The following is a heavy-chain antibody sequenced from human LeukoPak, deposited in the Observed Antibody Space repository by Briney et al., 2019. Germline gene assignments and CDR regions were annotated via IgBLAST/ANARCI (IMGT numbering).Heavy chain of an antibody. Sequence: GGSLRLSCAASGFTFAGYAINWVRQSPGKGLEWVSGISSSGGSTYYADSVKGRFTISRDNYKNTLYLHMNSLRAEDTAVYYCAINYYDSSGYFDYWGQGTLVTVSS. CDR1: GFTFAGYA. CDR3: AINYYDSSGYFDY. J-gene: IGHJ4*02. D-gene: IGHD3-22*01. V-gene: IGHV3-23*01. CDR2: ISSSGGST.